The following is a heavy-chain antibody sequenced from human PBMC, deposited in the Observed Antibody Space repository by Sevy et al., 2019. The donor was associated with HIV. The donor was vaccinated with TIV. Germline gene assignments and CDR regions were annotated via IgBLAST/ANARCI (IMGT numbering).Heavy chain of an antibody. CDR2: IYYSGST. D-gene: IGHD6-13*01. CDR1: GGSISSYY. Sequence: SETLSLTCTVSGGSISSYYWSWIRQPPGKGLEWIGYIYYSGSTNYNPSLKSRVTISVDTSKNQFSLKLSSVTAADTAVYYWARTGYSSSWYNSFFDYWGQGTLVTVSS. V-gene: IGHV4-59*01. CDR3: ARTGYSSSWYNSFFDY. J-gene: IGHJ4*02.